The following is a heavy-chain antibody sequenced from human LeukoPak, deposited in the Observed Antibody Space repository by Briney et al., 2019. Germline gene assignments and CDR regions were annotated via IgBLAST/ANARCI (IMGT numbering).Heavy chain of an antibody. J-gene: IGHJ6*02. CDR1: GFTFSSYG. D-gene: IGHD1-26*01. CDR2: IRYDGSNK. CDR3: AEGGTGYYYGMDV. Sequence: GGSLRLSCAASGFTFSSYGMHWVRQAPGKGLEWVAFIRYDGSNKYYADSVKGRFTISRDNSKNTLYLQMNSLRAEDTAVYYCAEGGTGYYYGMDVWGQGTTVTVSS. V-gene: IGHV3-30*02.